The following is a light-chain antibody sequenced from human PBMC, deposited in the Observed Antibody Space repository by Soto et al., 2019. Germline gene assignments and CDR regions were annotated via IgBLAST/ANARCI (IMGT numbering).Light chain of an antibody. V-gene: IGLV2-14*03. J-gene: IGLJ2*01. CDR3: TSWTTSTTMI. CDR1: SSDIGAYNF. CDR2: DVN. Sequence: QSALTQPASVSGTPGQPITISCTGPSSDIGAYNFVSWYQQHPGKSPKLMLYDVNIRPSGVSNRFSGSTSGNTASLTISGLQAEDEADYYCTSWTTSTTMIFGGGTKVTVL.